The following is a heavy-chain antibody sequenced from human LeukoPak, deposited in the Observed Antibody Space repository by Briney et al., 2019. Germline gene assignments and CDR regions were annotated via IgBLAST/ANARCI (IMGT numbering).Heavy chain of an antibody. V-gene: IGHV1-2*02. CDR2: INPNSGGT. J-gene: IGHJ5*02. Sequence: ASVKVSCKASGYTFTGYYMHWVRQAPGQGLEWMGWINPNSGGTNYAQKFQGRVTMTRDTSISTAYMELSRLRSDDTAVYYCARTIAAAVNWSDPWGQGTLVTVSS. CDR3: ARTIAAAVNWSDP. D-gene: IGHD6-13*01. CDR1: GYTFTGYY.